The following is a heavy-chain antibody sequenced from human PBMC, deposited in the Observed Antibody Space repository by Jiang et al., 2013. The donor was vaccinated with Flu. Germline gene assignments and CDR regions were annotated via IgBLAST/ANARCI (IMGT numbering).Heavy chain of an antibody. CDR3: ARGVETVWTDGWFDP. V-gene: IGHV4-30-2*01. CDR2: IYHSGSA. CDR1: GGSISSGDYS. D-gene: IGHD5-18*01. Sequence: GSGLVKPSETLSLTCTVSGGSISSGDYSWGWIRHPPGKTLEWIGYIYHSGSAYYNPSLKSRVTISVDKSDNQFYLKLSSVTAADTAVYYCARGVETVWTDGWFDPWGQGTLVTVSS. J-gene: IGHJ5*02.